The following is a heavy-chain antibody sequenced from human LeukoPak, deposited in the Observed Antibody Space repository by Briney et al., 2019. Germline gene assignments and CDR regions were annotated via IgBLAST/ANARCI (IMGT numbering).Heavy chain of an antibody. V-gene: IGHV1-18*01. CDR1: GYTFTDYG. D-gene: IGHD5-18*01. CDR2: ISASSGDT. CDR3: AKAGYIYGSGDFDY. Sequence: ASVKVSCKASGYTFTDYGIIWVRQAPGQGLEWMGWISASSGDTKYAQKLQGRVTMTTDTSTSTAYMELRSLRSDDTAVYYCAKAGYIYGSGDFDYWGQGTLVTVSS. J-gene: IGHJ4*02.